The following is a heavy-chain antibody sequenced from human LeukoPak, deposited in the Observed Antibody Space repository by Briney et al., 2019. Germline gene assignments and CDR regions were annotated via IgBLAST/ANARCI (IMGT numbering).Heavy chain of an antibody. J-gene: IGHJ5*02. CDR2: IKQDGSEK. Sequence: GGSLRLSCAASGFTFSSYWMSWVRQAPGKGLEWVATIKQDGSEKYYVDSVKGRFTISRDNAKNSLYLQMNSLRAEDTAVYYCARGYQRRLGGWFIWFDPWGQGTLVTVSS. V-gene: IGHV3-7*01. D-gene: IGHD6-19*01. CDR3: ARGYQRRLGGWFIWFDP. CDR1: GFTFSSYW.